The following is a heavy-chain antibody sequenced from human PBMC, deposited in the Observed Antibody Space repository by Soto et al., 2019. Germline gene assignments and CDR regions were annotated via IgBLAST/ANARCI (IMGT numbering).Heavy chain of an antibody. V-gene: IGHV4-31*03. CDR2: SYYSGST. J-gene: IGHJ4*02. CDR1: GGSISSGGYY. Sequence: QVQLQESGPGLVKPSQTLSLTCTVSGGSISSGGYYWSWIRQHPGKGLEWIGYSYYSGSTSNNPCLKGRVTISVDTSKNTFSLKLSSVTAADTAVYYCARGRSSTSPYPIGYWGQGTLVTVSS. CDR3: ARGRSSTSPYPIGY. D-gene: IGHD2-2*01.